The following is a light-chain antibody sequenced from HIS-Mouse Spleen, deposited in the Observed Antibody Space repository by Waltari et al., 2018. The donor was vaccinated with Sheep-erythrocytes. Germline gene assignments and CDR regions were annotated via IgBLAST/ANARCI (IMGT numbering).Light chain of an antibody. V-gene: IGLV3-1*01. CDR3: QAWDSSTGVV. CDR2: QDS. Sequence: SYELTQPPSVSVSPGQTASLPCSGRTLGDTYAFWYQQKPGQSPVLVIYQDSKRPSGIPERFSGSNSGNTATLTISGTQAMDEADYYCQAWDSSTGVVFGGGTKLTVL. CDR1: TLGDTY. J-gene: IGLJ2*01.